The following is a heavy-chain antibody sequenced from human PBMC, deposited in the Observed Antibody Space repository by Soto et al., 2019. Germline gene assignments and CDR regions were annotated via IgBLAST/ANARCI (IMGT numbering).Heavy chain of an antibody. V-gene: IGHV4-59*01. D-gene: IGHD6-13*01. Sequence: PSETLSLTCTVSVRPISIYYWSGIRHPPGKGLQWMGYIYYSGSTNYNPSLKSRVTISVDTSKNQFSLKLSSVTAADTAVCYCARGGIYSSSWPVDYWGKGTLVTVSS. CDR1: VRPISIYY. CDR3: ARGGIYSSSWPVDY. CDR2: IYYSGST. J-gene: IGHJ4*02.